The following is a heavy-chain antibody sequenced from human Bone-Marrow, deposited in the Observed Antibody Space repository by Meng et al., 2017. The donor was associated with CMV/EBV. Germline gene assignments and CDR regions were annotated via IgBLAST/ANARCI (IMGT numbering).Heavy chain of an antibody. CDR3: ATDHYYGSGNEGY. J-gene: IGHJ4*02. D-gene: IGHD3-10*01. V-gene: IGHV3-21*01. CDR2: ISSSSSYI. Sequence: AASGFTFISDAMHWVRQAPGKGLEWVSSISSSSSYIYYADSVKGRFTISRDNAKNSLYLQMNSLRAEDTAVYYCATDHYYGSGNEGYWGQGTLVTVSS. CDR1: GFTFISDA.